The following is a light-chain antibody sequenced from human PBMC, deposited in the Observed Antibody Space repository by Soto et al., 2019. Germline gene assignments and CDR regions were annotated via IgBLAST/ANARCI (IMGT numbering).Light chain of an antibody. J-gene: IGLJ3*02. CDR1: SSDGGTYNL. V-gene: IGLV2-23*03. CDR2: EGS. CDR3: CSYGGRSTFEV. Sequence: QSALTQPASVSGSPGQSITISCTGSSSDGGTYNLVSWYQQHPGKAPKLMIYEGSKRPSGVSNRFSGSKSGNTASLTISGLQAEDEADYYCCSYGGRSTFEVFGGGTKLTVL.